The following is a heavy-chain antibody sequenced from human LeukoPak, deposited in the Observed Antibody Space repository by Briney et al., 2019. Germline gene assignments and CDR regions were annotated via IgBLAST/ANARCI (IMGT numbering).Heavy chain of an antibody. CDR3: ARDMYGDYVFDY. Sequence: GGSLRLSCAASGFTFNTYSMNWVRQAPGKGLEWISYISGSSGTIYYADSVKGRFTISRDNAKNSLFLQTNSLRAEDTAVYYCARDMYGDYVFDYWGQGTPVTVSS. J-gene: IGHJ4*02. CDR2: ISGSSGTI. CDR1: GFTFNTYS. V-gene: IGHV3-48*01. D-gene: IGHD4-17*01.